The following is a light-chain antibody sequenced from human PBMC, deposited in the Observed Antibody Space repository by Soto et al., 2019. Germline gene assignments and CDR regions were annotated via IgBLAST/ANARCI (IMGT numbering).Light chain of an antibody. CDR1: QSAFSTY. V-gene: IGKV3-20*01. CDR2: GAS. CDR3: QQYGSSPWT. Sequence: EIVLTQSPGTLSLYPGERATLSCRASQSAFSTYLAWFQQKPGQAPRLLIYGASSRATGIPDRFSGSGSATDFTLTISRLEPEDFAVYYCQQYGSSPWTLGQGTKVEIK. J-gene: IGKJ1*01.